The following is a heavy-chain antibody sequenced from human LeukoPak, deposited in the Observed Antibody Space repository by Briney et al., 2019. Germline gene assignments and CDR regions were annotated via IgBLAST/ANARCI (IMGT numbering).Heavy chain of an antibody. D-gene: IGHD3-10*01. Sequence: SETLSLTCTVPGGSISSYYWSWIRQPAGKGLEWIGRIYTSGSTNDNPSLMRRVTMSVDTSKNQFSLTLSSVTAEDTAVYYCARDRGYYYGSGSYDVDAFDIWGQGTMVTVSS. J-gene: IGHJ3*02. CDR1: GGSISSYY. CDR3: ARDRGYYYGSGSYDVDAFDI. V-gene: IGHV4-4*07. CDR2: IYTSGST.